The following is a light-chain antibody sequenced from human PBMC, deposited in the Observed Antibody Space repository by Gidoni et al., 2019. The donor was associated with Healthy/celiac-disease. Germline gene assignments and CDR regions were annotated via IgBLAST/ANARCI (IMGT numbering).Light chain of an antibody. CDR3: QQSYSTPRT. V-gene: IGKV1-39*01. J-gene: IGKJ1*01. CDR1: QSISSY. CDR2: GAS. Sequence: DIQLTPSPSSLSASVGDRVTITCRASQSISSYLNWYQQKPVKAPKLLIYGASSLQIGVPSRFSGSGSGTDFTLTISSLQPEDVATYYCQQSYSTPRTFXQXTKVEIK.